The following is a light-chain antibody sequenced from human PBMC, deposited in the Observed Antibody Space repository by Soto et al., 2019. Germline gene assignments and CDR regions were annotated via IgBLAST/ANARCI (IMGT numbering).Light chain of an antibody. Sequence: QCVLTQPPSASGSPGQSVTISCTGIKNDIGVYDFVSWYQHHPGKAPRLIIYEVVQRPSGVPDRFSGSKSGNTASLTVSGLQAADEADYFCKSYAGSNTYVFGSGTKVTVL. CDR1: KNDIGVYDF. CDR3: KSYAGSNTYV. V-gene: IGLV2-8*01. CDR2: EVV. J-gene: IGLJ1*01.